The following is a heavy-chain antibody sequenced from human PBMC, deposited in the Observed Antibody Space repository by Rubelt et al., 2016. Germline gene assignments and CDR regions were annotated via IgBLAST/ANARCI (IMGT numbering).Heavy chain of an antibody. D-gene: IGHD1-14*01. CDR2: IYYSGST. Sequence: QVQLQESGPGLVKPSETLSLTCTVSGGSISSYYWSWIRQPPGKGLEWIGYIYYSGSTNYNPSPKSRVTISVDTSKNQFSLKLSSVTAADTAVYYCARDTTKYYFDYWGQGTLVTVSS. J-gene: IGHJ4*02. CDR3: ARDTTKYYFDY. V-gene: IGHV4-59*01. CDR1: GGSISSYY.